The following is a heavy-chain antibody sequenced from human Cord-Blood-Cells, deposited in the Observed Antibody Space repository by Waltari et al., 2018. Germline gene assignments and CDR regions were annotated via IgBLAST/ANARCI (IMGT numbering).Heavy chain of an antibody. CDR3: ARQGYSSSHEYFQH. V-gene: IGHV4-39*07. CDR1: GGSISSSSYY. CDR2: IFYSGST. Sequence: QLQLQESGPGLVKPSETLSLTCTVSGGSISSSSYYWGWIRQPPGKGLEWIGSIFYSGSTYYNPSLKSRVTISVDTSKNQFSLTRSSVTAADTAVYYCARQGYSSSHEYFQHWGQGTLVTVSS. J-gene: IGHJ1*01. D-gene: IGHD6-13*01.